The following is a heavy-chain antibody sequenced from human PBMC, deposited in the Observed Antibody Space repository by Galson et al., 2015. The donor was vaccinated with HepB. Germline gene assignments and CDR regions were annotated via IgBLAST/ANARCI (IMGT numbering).Heavy chain of an antibody. V-gene: IGHV4-38-2*01. D-gene: IGHD3-3*01. CDR1: GFTFSDYY. CDR3: ARAFTIFGESTFDY. J-gene: IGHJ4*02. Sequence: LRLSCAVSGFTFSDYYMSWIRQAPGKGLEWIGSISYRGSTYHIPSLQSRVTVSRDPSKNQFSLRLSSVTAADTALFYCARAFTIFGESTFDYWGQGALVTVSS. CDR2: ISYRGST.